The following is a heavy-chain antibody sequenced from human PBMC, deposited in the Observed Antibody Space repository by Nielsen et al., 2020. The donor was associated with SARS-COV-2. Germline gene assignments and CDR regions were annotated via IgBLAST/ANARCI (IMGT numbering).Heavy chain of an antibody. J-gene: IGHJ4*02. CDR1: GGSINNYY. D-gene: IGHD3-10*01. V-gene: IGHV4-59*01. CDR2: IYYSGST. Sequence: SETLSLTCTVSGGSINNYYWSWIRQPPGKGLEWIGYIYYSGSTNYNPSLKSRVTISVDTSKNQFSLKLSSVTAADTAVYYCARGRLRGYYYGSGSYYNFDYWGQGTLVTVSS. CDR3: ARGRLRGYYYGSGSYYNFDY.